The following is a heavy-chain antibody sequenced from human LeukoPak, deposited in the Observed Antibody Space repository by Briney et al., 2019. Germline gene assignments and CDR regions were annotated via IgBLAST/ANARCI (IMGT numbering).Heavy chain of an antibody. J-gene: IGHJ5*02. CDR2: ISADGSVT. D-gene: IGHD2-15*01. CDR3: ATAGGDGSRMGFDP. V-gene: IGHV3-74*01. CDR1: GFTFSRYW. Sequence: PGGSLRLSCADSGFTFSRYWMNWVRQTPGKGLVWVSCISADGSVTRYADSVKGRFTISRDNTKSTRYLQMHSLRAEDTAVYYCATAGGDGSRMGFDPWGQGTLVTVSS.